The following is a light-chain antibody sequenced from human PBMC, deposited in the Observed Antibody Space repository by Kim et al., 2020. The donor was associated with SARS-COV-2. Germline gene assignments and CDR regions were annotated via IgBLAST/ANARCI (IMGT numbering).Light chain of an antibody. Sequence: QSALTQPVSVSGSPGQSMTISCSGTSSAIGGSKFVSWYQQHPGKAPKLLIFDVSSRPSGVSSRFSGSRSGNTASLTISGLQADDEADYYCCSYLNSDTYVFGPGTKVTVL. J-gene: IGLJ1*01. CDR3: CSYLNSDTYV. V-gene: IGLV2-14*03. CDR1: SSAIGGSKF. CDR2: DVS.